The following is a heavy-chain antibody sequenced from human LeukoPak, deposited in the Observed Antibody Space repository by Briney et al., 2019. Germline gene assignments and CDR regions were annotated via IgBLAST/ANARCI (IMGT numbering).Heavy chain of an antibody. CDR2: ISAYNGNT. Sequence: GASVKVSCKASGYTFTSYGISWVRQAPGQGLEWMGWISAYNGNTNYAQKLQGRATMTTDTSTSTAYMELRSLRSDDTAVYYCARDLKMGYSSGRHSWGTGSSNDYWGQGTLVTVSS. D-gene: IGHD6-19*01. CDR1: GYTFTSYG. J-gene: IGHJ4*02. CDR3: ARDLKMGYSSGRHSWGTGSSNDY. V-gene: IGHV1-18*01.